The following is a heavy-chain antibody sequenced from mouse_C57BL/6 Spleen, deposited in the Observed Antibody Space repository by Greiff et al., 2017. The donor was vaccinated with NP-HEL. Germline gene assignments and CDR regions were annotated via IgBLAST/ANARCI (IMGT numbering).Heavy chain of an antibody. CDR1: GYSITSGYY. Sequence: EVHLVESGPGLVKPSQSLSLTCSVTGYSITSGYYWNWIRQFPGNKPEWMGYISYDGSNNYNPSLKNRISITRDTSKNQFFLKLNSVTTEDTATYYCARDGQYYFDYWGQGTTLTVSS. CDR2: ISYDGSN. V-gene: IGHV3-6*01. CDR3: ARDGQYYFDY. J-gene: IGHJ2*01.